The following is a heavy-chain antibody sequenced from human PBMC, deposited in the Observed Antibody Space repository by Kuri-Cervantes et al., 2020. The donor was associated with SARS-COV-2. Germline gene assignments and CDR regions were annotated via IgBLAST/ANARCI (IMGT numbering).Heavy chain of an antibody. CDR1: GGSISSSSYY. Sequence: GSLRLSCTVSGGSISSSSYYWGWIRQPPGQGLVWIGSIYYSGSTYHNPSLKSRVTISVDTSKNQFSLKLSSVTAADTAVYYCASQVDTAMAFDYWGQGTLVTVSS. D-gene: IGHD5-18*01. CDR2: IYYSGST. CDR3: ASQVDTAMAFDY. V-gene: IGHV4-39*01. J-gene: IGHJ4*02.